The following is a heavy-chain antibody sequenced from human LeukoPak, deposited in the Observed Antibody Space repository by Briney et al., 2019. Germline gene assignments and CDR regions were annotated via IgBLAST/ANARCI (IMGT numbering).Heavy chain of an antibody. CDR2: LYSGGST. D-gene: IGHD3-10*01. Sequence: GGSLRLSCAASGFIVGRNYMSWVRQAPGKGLEWVSLLYSGGSTYYGDSVKGRFPISRDNSNNQLYLQINSLRAEDQASLYCARVALTMIRGVIRQSYFDYWGQGTRVSVAS. CDR1: GFIVGRNY. V-gene: IGHV3-53*01. J-gene: IGHJ4*02. CDR3: ARVALTMIRGVIRQSYFDY.